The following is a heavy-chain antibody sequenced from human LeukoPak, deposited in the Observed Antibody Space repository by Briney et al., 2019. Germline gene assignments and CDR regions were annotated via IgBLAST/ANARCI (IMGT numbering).Heavy chain of an antibody. Sequence: GGSLRLSCAASGFTFSSYSMNWVRQAPGKGLEWVSSISNSGSNIFYADSLKGRFTISRDNAKNSLYLQMNSLRAEDTALYYCAKDPSGYSYGLGGAYFDYWGQGTLVTVSS. V-gene: IGHV3-21*04. D-gene: IGHD5-18*01. CDR2: ISNSGSNI. CDR1: GFTFSSYS. CDR3: AKDPSGYSYGLGGAYFDY. J-gene: IGHJ4*02.